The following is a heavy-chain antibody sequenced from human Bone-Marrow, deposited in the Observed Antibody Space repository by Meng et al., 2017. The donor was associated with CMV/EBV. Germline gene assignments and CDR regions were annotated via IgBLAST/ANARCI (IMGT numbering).Heavy chain of an antibody. CDR3: ARGPRDIVVRPNFMKGDYFYYGMDV. J-gene: IGHJ6*02. CDR2: FIPILRIA. D-gene: IGHD2-2*01. Sequence: WGRQAPGQGREGMGGFIPILRIAHYAQIFQGRVTISTDESATTAYMELSGLRPEDTALYYCARGPRDIVVRPNFMKGDYFYYGMDVWGQGTMVTVSS. V-gene: IGHV1-69*16.